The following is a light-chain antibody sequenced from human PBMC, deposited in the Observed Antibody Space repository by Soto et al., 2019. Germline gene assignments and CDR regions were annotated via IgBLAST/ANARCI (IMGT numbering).Light chain of an antibody. CDR1: QGISSW. CDR2: AAS. V-gene: IGKV1-12*01. J-gene: IGKJ4*02. Sequence: DFQMTQSPSSVSASVGDRVTITCRASQGISSWLAWYQQKPGKAPKLLIYAASSLHSGVPARFSGSDAGTDFTLISSSVQPEDSATYYCQQANSFPRTFGGGTKVEI. CDR3: QQANSFPRT.